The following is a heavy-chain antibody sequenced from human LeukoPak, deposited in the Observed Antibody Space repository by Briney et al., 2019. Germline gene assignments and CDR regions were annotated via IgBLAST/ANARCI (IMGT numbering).Heavy chain of an antibody. CDR1: GFTFSSYG. J-gene: IGHJ6*02. Sequence: HPGGSLRLSCAASGFTFSSYGMHWVRQAPGKGLEWVAVISYDGSNKYYADSVKGRFTISRDNSKNTLYLQMNSLRAEDTAVYYCAKEAVYGSGGCMDVWGQGTTVTVSS. CDR2: ISYDGSNK. V-gene: IGHV3-30*18. CDR3: AKEAVYGSGGCMDV. D-gene: IGHD3-10*01.